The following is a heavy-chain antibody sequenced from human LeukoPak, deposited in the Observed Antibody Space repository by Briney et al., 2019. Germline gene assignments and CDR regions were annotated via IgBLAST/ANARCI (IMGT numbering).Heavy chain of an antibody. J-gene: IGHJ4*02. CDR3: AKAGGQGADY. D-gene: IGHD3-16*01. V-gene: IGHV3-23*01. CDR1: GFSFSSYA. Sequence: GGSLRLSCAASGFSFSSYAMSWVRHAPGRGLEWVSGISGSDGSTYYADSVKGRFTISRDNSKNTLYLQMNSLRAEDMAVYYCAKAGGQGADYWGQGTLVSVSS. CDR2: ISGSDGST.